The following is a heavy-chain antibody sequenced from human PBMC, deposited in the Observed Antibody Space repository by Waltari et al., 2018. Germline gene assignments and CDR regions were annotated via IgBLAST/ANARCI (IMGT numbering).Heavy chain of an antibody. Sequence: ASGTGLEWVGRIRSKPNSYATAYGASVKGRFTISRDDSKNTAYLQVNSLKTEDTAVYYCITYYDSSGYLPFDYWGQGTLVTVSS. CDR2: IRSKPNSYAT. D-gene: IGHD3-22*01. CDR3: ITYYDSSGYLPFDY. V-gene: IGHV3-73*01. J-gene: IGHJ4*02.